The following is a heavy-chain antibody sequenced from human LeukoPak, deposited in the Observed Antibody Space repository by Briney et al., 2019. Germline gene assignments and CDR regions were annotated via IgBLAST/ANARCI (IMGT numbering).Heavy chain of an antibody. D-gene: IGHD1-26*01. CDR2: ISGDGGNT. CDR3: ASGTYYILFDY. CDR1: GSSFTSYG. Sequence: ASVRVSCKASGSSFTSYGISWVRQAPGQGLEWMGWISGDGGNTNYARMFQGRVTMTTDTSTSTAYMELRSLRSDDTAVYYCASGTYYILFDYWGQGALVTVSS. V-gene: IGHV1-18*01. J-gene: IGHJ4*02.